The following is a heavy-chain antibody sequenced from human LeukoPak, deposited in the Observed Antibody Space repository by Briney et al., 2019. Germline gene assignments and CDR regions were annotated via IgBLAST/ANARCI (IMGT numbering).Heavy chain of an antibody. Sequence: GGSLRLSCAASGFTFSSYWMSWVRQAPGKGLEWVANIKQDGSEEYYVDSVKGRFTISRDNAKNSLYLQMNSLRAEDTAVYYCARDSIVVVPAAIWYFDYWGQGTLVTVSS. CDR1: GFTFSSYW. CDR2: IKQDGSEE. J-gene: IGHJ4*02. V-gene: IGHV3-7*04. D-gene: IGHD2-2*02. CDR3: ARDSIVVVPAAIWYFDY.